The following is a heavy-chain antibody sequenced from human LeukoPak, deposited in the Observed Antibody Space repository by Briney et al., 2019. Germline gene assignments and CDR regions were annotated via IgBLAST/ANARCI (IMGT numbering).Heavy chain of an antibody. CDR1: GFTFSSYG. CDR2: ISYDGSNK. J-gene: IGHJ4*02. CDR3: AKDGHYGGSPVVFGY. V-gene: IGHV3-30*18. D-gene: IGHD4-23*01. Sequence: GGSLRLSCAASGFTFSSYGMHWVRQAPGKGLEWVAVISYDGSNKYYADSVKGRFTISRDNSKNTLYLQMNSLRAEDTAVYYCAKDGHYGGSPVVFGYWGQGTLVTVSS.